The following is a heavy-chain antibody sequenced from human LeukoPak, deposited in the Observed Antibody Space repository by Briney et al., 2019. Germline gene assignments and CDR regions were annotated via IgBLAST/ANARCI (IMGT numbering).Heavy chain of an antibody. D-gene: IGHD3-22*01. CDR1: GGSLSSGSFY. J-gene: IGHJ4*02. V-gene: IGHV4-61*02. CDR2: IYPSGST. CDR3: ARYYYDSSGYYRYFDY. Sequence: SQTLSLTCTVSGGSLSSGSFYWSWVRQPAGKGLEWIGRIYPSGSTNYSPSLKSRVSISVDKSKNQFSLKLSSVTAADTAVYYCARYYYDSSGYYRYFDYWGQGTLVTVSS.